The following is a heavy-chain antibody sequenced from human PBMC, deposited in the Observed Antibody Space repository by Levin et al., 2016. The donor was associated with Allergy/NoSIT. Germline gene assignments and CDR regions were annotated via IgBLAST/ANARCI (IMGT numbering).Heavy chain of an antibody. J-gene: IGHJ4*02. D-gene: IGHD3-22*01. Sequence: SETLSLTCTVSGGSISSYYWSWIRQPPGKGLEWIGYIYYSGSTNYNPSLKSRVTISVDTSKNQFSLKLSSVTAADTAVYYCASTYYYDSSGYGAFDYWGQGTLVTVSS. CDR2: IYYSGST. CDR1: GGSISSYY. CDR3: ASTYYYDSSGYGAFDY. V-gene: IGHV4-59*08.